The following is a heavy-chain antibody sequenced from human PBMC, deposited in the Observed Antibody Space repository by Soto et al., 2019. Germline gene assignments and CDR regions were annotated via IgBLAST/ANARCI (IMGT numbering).Heavy chain of an antibody. CDR1: GFTFSSYA. CDR3: ARGRDRDTVTTFDY. J-gene: IGHJ4*02. V-gene: IGHV3-23*01. D-gene: IGHD4-17*01. CDR2: IHGSGGSA. Sequence: EVQLLESGGDLLQRGGSLRLSCAASGFTFSSYAMNWVRQAPGKGLEWVSVIHGSGGSAYYADSVKGRFTISRDNSKNTVFLQMNSLRVEDTAIYFCARGRDRDTVTTFDYWGQGALVTVSP.